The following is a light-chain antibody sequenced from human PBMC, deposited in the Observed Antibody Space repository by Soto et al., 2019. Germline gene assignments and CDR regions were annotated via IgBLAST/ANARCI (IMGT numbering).Light chain of an antibody. J-gene: IGLJ1*01. V-gene: IGLV2-14*01. Sequence: QSALTQPASVSGSPGQSITISCTGTSSDVGGHHYVSWYQQHPGKAPKVIIYEVSDRPSGVSDRFSGSKSDNTASLTIYGLQADDEADYYCSSFSSSSTLYVFGTGTKLTVL. CDR3: SSFSSSSTLYV. CDR2: EVS. CDR1: SSDVGGHHY.